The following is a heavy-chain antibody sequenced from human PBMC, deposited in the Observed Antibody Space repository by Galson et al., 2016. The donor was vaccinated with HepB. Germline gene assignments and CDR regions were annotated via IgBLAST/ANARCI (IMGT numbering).Heavy chain of an antibody. J-gene: IGHJ4*02. CDR2: ISNSSSYI. Sequence: SLRLSCAASGFTFSTYSINWVRQVPGKGLEWVSSISNSSSYIYYGDSLKSRFTISRGNAKNALYLQMKSLRAEDTAVSYCARDRGIQLWSRYGFDYWGQGTLVTVSS. CDR1: GFTFSTYS. V-gene: IGHV3-21*01. CDR3: ARDRGIQLWSRYGFDY. D-gene: IGHD5-18*01.